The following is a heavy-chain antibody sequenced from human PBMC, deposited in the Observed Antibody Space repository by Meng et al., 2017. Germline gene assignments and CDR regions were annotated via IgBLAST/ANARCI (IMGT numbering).Heavy chain of an antibody. CDR2: IKQDGSEK. D-gene: IGHD4-17*01. CDR1: GFTFSSYW. Sequence: GGSLRLSCAASGFTFSSYWMSWVRQAPGKGLEWVANIKQDGSEKYYVDSVKGRFTISRDNAKNSLYLQMNSLRAEDTAVYYCARSPLRLSEAASYLSTVTTLFDYWGQGTLVTVSS. CDR3: ARSPLRLSEAASYLSTVTTLFDY. J-gene: IGHJ4*02. V-gene: IGHV3-7*01.